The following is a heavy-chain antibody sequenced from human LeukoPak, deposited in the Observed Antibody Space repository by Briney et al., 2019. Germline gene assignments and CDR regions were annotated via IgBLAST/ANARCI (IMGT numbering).Heavy chain of an antibody. D-gene: IGHD3-16*01. Sequence: SETLSLTCSVSGGSISSYYWAWIRQPPGKGLEWTGYRYYSGSTTYNPSLKSRVTISVDTSKSQFSLKLISVTAADTAIYYCARVRGDFETDWGQGTLVTVSS. CDR1: GGSISSYY. CDR3: ARVRGDFETD. J-gene: IGHJ1*01. V-gene: IGHV4-59*01. CDR2: RYYSGST.